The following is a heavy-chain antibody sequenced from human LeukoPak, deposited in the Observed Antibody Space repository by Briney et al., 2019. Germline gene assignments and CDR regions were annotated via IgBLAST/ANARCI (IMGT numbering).Heavy chain of an antibody. CDR3: ARDSGDGYNFCFDY. CDR2: ISSSGSTI. V-gene: IGHV3-48*03. CDR1: GFTFSSYE. D-gene: IGHD5-24*01. Sequence: PGGSLRLSCAVSGFTFSSYEMTWVRQAPGKGLEWVSYISSSGSTIYYADSVKGRFTISRDNAKNSLYLQMNSLRAEDTAVYHCARDSGDGYNFCFDYWGQGTLVSVS. J-gene: IGHJ4*02.